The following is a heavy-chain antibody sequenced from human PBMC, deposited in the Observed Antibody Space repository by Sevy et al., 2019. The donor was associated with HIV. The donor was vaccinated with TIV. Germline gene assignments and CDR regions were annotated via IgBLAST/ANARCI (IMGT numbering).Heavy chain of an antibody. CDR1: GYSFSSYW. CDR2: IYPGDSDI. J-gene: IGHJ6*02. D-gene: IGHD3-10*01. CDR3: ERHDGALGQVAQMDV. Sequence: GESLKISCKGSGYSFSSYWIGWVRQMPGKGLEWMGIIYPGDSDIIYSPSFQGQVTISADKSISTAYRQWSSLKASDTAMYYWERHDGALGQVAQMDVWGQGTTVTVSS. V-gene: IGHV5-51*01.